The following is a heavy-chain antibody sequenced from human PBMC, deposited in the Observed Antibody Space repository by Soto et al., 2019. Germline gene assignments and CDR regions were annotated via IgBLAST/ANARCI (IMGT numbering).Heavy chain of an antibody. CDR1: GGSIISGGYS. CDR3: ARGCSSTSCDY. J-gene: IGHJ4*02. V-gene: IGHV4-30-2*01. D-gene: IGHD2-2*01. Sequence: SETLSLTCAVSGGSIISGGYSWSWIRQPPGKGLEWIGYIYHSGSTYYNPSLKSRVTLSVDRSKNQFSLKLSSVTAADTAVYYCARGCSSTSCDYWGQGTLVTVS. CDR2: IYHSGST.